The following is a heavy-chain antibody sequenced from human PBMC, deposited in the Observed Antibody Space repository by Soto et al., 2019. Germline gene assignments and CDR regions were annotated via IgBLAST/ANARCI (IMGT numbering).Heavy chain of an antibody. CDR2: ISYDGSNK. Sequence: PGGSLRLSCAASGFTFSSYAMHWVRQAPGKGLEWVAVISYDGSNKYYADSVKGRFTISRDNSKNTLYLQMNSLRAEDTAVYLCVRVLPVSYSSTSYYYYYGMDVWGQGTTVAVSS. J-gene: IGHJ6*02. V-gene: IGHV3-30-3*01. CDR1: GFTFSSYA. CDR3: VRVLPVSYSSTSYYYYYGMDV. D-gene: IGHD6-6*01.